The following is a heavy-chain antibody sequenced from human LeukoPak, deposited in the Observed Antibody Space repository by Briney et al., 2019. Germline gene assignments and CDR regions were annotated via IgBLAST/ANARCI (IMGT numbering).Heavy chain of an antibody. CDR1: GFTFDDYT. D-gene: IGHD6-13*01. Sequence: PGGSLRLSCAASGFTFDDYTMHWVRQAPGRGLEWVSLISWDGGSTYYADSVKGRFTISRDNSKNSLYLQMNSLRTVDTALYYCAKEWQPRIAAAGTHPLDVWGKGTTVTVSS. CDR2: ISWDGGST. J-gene: IGHJ6*04. V-gene: IGHV3-43*01. CDR3: AKEWQPRIAAAGTHPLDV.